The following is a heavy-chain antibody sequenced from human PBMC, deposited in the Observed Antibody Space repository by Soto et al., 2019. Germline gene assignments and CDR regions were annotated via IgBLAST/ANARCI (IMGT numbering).Heavy chain of an antibody. V-gene: IGHV3-48*03. CDR2: INTRGNTI. Sequence: PGGSLRLSXAASGFIFSRYEMNWVRQAPGKGLEWVSYINTRGNTIHYADSVKGRFTVSRDNAENSLYLQMNSLRAEDTAVYYCARDIDHYDSSGYQDYWGQGTLVTVSS. CDR3: ARDIDHYDSSGYQDY. D-gene: IGHD3-22*01. CDR1: GFIFSRYE. J-gene: IGHJ4*02.